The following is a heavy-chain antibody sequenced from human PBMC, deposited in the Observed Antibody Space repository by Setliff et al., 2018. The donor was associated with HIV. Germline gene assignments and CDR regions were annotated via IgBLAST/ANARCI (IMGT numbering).Heavy chain of an antibody. D-gene: IGHD3-22*01. CDR3: ARGPGSSAYYRSTYNWFDP. V-gene: IGHV4-59*08. CDR1: GGSISSHY. J-gene: IGHJ5*02. CDR2: IYYSGST. Sequence: SETLSLTCTVSGGSISSHYWSWIRQPPGKGLEWIGSIYYSGSTNYNPSLKSRVTISVDTSKNQFSLKLSSVTAADTAVYFCARGPGSSAYYRSTYNWFDPWGQGTLVTVSS.